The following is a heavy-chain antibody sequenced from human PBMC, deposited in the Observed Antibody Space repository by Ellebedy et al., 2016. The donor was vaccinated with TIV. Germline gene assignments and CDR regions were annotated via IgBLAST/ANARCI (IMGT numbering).Heavy chain of an antibody. J-gene: IGHJ3*02. CDR2: IYYSGST. D-gene: IGHD6-19*01. V-gene: IGHV4-31*03. CDR3: AREGIAVAGYGALEI. CDR1: GGSISSGGFF. Sequence: MPSETLSLTCTVSGGSISSGGFFWSWIRQQPGKGLEWIGYIYYSGSTNYNPSLESRVTISIDTSKNQFSLNMNSVTAADTAVYYCAREGIAVAGYGALEIWGQGTMVTVSS.